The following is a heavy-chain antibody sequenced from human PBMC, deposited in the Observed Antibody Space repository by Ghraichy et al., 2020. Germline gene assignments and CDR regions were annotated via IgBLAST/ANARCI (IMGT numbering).Heavy chain of an antibody. V-gene: IGHV3-33*01. CDR2: IWYDGSNK. CDR1: GFTFSSYG. Sequence: GGSLRLSCAASGFTFSSYGMHWVRQAPGKGLEWVAVIWYDGSNKYYADSVKGRFTISRDNSKNTLYLQMNSLRAEDTAVYYCARTPYDSSGYYFDYWGQGTLVTVSS. D-gene: IGHD3-22*01. J-gene: IGHJ4*02. CDR3: ARTPYDSSGYYFDY.